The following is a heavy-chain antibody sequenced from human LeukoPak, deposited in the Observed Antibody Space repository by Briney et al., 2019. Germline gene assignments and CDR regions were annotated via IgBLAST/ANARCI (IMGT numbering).Heavy chain of an antibody. D-gene: IGHD2-15*01. Sequence: PSETLSLTCAVSGGSISSSNWWSWVRQPPGKGLEWIGEINHSGSTNYNPSLKSRVTISVDTSKNQFSLRLISVTAADTAVYYCARPPRRAAHGFFDLWGRGTLVTVSS. CDR3: ARPPRRAAHGFFDL. J-gene: IGHJ2*01. V-gene: IGHV4-4*02. CDR1: GGSISSSNW. CDR2: INHSGST.